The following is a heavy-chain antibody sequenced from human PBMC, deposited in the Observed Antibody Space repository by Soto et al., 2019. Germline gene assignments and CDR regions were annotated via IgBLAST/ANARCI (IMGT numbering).Heavy chain of an antibody. J-gene: IGHJ6*02. CDR2: IYPGDSDT. Sequence: GESLKISCKASDTTHWIGWVRQKPGKGLEWMGIIYPGDSDTKYSPSFQGQVTISVDKSISTAYLHWGSLKASDTATYYCARLVNYYFGMDVWGLGTTVTVSS. CDR3: ARLVNYYFGMDV. CDR1: DTTHW. V-gene: IGHV5-51*01.